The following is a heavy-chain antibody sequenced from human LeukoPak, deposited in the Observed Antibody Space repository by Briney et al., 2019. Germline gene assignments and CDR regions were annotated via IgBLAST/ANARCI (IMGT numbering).Heavy chain of an antibody. CDR1: GGSFSGYY. J-gene: IGHJ4*02. Sequence: PSETLSLTCAVYGGSFSGYYWSWIRQPPGKGLEWIGEINHSGSTNYNPSLKSRVTISVDTSKNQFSLKLSSVTAADTAVYCCARGSLRFLEWLYYFDYWGQGTLVTVSS. CDR2: INHSGST. CDR3: ARGSLRFLEWLYYFDY. V-gene: IGHV4-34*01. D-gene: IGHD3-3*01.